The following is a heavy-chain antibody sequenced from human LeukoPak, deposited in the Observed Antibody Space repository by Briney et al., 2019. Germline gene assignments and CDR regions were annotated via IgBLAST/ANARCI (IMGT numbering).Heavy chain of an antibody. J-gene: IGHJ4*02. CDR3: ASAGYSYGTGYYFDY. CDR1: GGSISSYY. V-gene: IGHV4-59*01. CDR2: IYYTGAT. D-gene: IGHD5-18*01. Sequence: SETLSLTCTVSGGSISSYYWRWIRLPPGKGLEWIGYIYYTGATYYNPSLKSRVTISLDTSKNQFSLKLSSVTAADAAVYYCASAGYSYGTGYYFDYWGQGALVTVSS.